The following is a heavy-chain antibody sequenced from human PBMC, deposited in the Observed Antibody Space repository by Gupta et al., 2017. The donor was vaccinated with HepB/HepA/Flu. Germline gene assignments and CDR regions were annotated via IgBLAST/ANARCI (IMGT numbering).Heavy chain of an antibody. CDR2: CSGNDGNT. Sequence: EVQLLESGGGLVQPGGSLRLSCAASGFTFSDYAMSWVRQAPGKGLEWVSTCSGNDGNTFYADSVKGRFTISRDNSKNTLYLQMNSLRDEDTAVYYCAKRLRDTSGHFDFWGQGTLLTVSS. D-gene: IGHD5-24*01. CDR3: AKRLRDTSGHFDF. CDR1: GFTFSDYA. V-gene: IGHV3-23*01. J-gene: IGHJ4*02.